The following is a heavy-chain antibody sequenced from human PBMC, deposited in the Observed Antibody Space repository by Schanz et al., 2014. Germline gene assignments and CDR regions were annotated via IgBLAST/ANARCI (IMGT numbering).Heavy chain of an antibody. CDR3: ARQRSYFYAMDV. J-gene: IGHJ6*02. CDR1: GFSFSNYW. Sequence: EVQLVESGGGLVQPGESLRLSCAASGFSFSNYWMSWVRQAPGKGLEWVANIKQDGSEKYYVDSVKGRFTISRDNAKKSLYLRMNSLRAEDTAVYYCARQRSYFYAMDVWGQGTTVTVSS. V-gene: IGHV3-7*02. CDR2: IKQDGSEK.